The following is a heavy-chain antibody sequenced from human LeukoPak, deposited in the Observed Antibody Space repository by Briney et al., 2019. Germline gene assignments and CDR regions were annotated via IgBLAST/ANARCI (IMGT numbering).Heavy chain of an antibody. J-gene: IGHJ5*02. CDR2: ISSGSSTI. D-gene: IGHD2-2*03. Sequence: GGSLRLSCAASGFTFSSYSMNWVRQAPGKGLEWVSYISSGSSTIYYADSVKGRFTISRDNTKNSLYPQMNSLRAEDTAVYYCARQETGYCSSTSCYGSNWFDPWGQGALVTVSS. CDR1: GFTFSSYS. V-gene: IGHV3-48*01. CDR3: ARQETGYCSSTSCYGSNWFDP.